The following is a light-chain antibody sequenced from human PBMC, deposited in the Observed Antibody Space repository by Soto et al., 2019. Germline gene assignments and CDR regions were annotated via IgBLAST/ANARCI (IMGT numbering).Light chain of an antibody. Sequence: DIVMTQSPDSLAVSLGERATINGSSTRRVYYTSNNKNYLAWYQQRPGHPPKLLIYWASTRESGVPDRFSGSGSGTDFTLTITSLQAEDVAVYYCQQYESTPPTFGQGTKLEIK. J-gene: IGKJ2*01. V-gene: IGKV4-1*01. CDR3: QQYESTPPT. CDR1: RRVYYTSNNKNY. CDR2: WAS.